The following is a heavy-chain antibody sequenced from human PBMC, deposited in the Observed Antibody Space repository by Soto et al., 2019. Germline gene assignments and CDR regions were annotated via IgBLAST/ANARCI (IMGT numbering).Heavy chain of an antibody. J-gene: IGHJ6*02. V-gene: IGHV3-30*03. CDR3: ARDGYCSGIRCDSDYYSGLDV. CDR1: GFTFSSFG. Sequence: QVQLVESGGGVVQPGGSLRLSCAASGFTFSSFGMHWVRQAPGKGLEWVAVIFFDGSREFYADSVKGRFSLSRDNSKNTMYLQMSSLRADDTAVYYCARDGYCSGIRCDSDYYSGLDVWGRGTRVTVSS. CDR2: IFFDGSRE. D-gene: IGHD2-2*03.